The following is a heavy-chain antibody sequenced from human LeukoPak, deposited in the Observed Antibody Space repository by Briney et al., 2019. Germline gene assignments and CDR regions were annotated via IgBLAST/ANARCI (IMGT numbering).Heavy chain of an antibody. CDR3: ARARAWIQLWSIDY. Sequence: ASVKVSCKASGYTFTSYYMHWVRQAPGQGLGWMGIINPSGDSKSYAQKFQGRVPKTRDTSTSTVYMELSSLRSEDTAVYYCARARAWIQLWSIDYWGQGTLVTVSS. CDR2: INPSGDSK. D-gene: IGHD5-18*01. V-gene: IGHV1-46*01. J-gene: IGHJ4*02. CDR1: GYTFTSYY.